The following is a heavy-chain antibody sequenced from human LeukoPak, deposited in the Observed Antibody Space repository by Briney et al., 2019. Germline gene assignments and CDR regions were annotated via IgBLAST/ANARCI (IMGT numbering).Heavy chain of an antibody. D-gene: IGHD2-2*01. J-gene: IGHJ4*02. CDR1: GFTFSNYA. CDR2: ISGSGGST. V-gene: IGHV3-23*01. CDR3: ARARDADY. Sequence: GGSLRLSCTASGFTFSNYAMTWVRQAPGKGLDWVSTISGSGGSTYYADSVKGRFTISRDNSKNTLYLQMNSLRADDTAVYYCARARDADYWGRGTLVTVSS.